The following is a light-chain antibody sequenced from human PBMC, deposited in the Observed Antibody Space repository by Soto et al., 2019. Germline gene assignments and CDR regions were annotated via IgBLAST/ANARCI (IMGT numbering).Light chain of an antibody. Sequence: DIQMTQSPSSLSASVGDRVTITCRASQSISSYLNWYQQKPGKAPKLLIYAASSLQSGVPSRFSGSGSGTDFTLTISSLQPEDFATYSCQQSYSTRPLTFGGGTKLEIK. J-gene: IGKJ4*01. V-gene: IGKV1-39*01. CDR2: AAS. CDR3: QQSYSTRPLT. CDR1: QSISSY.